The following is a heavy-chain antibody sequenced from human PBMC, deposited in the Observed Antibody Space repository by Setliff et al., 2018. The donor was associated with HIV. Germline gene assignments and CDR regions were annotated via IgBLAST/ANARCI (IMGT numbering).Heavy chain of an antibody. CDR3: ARAISPQYYGSSGYYLA. CDR2: VHHDGST. V-gene: IGHV4-38-2*01. J-gene: IGHJ5*02. CDR1: DYSVLNDNY. Sequence: LSLTCAVSDYSVLNDNYWGWIRQSPGKGLEWIGSVHHDGSTYYNPSLESRVTTTIDTSKNQFSLKLSSVTAADTAVYYCARAISPQYYGSSGYYLAWGQGTLVTAPQ. D-gene: IGHD3-22*01.